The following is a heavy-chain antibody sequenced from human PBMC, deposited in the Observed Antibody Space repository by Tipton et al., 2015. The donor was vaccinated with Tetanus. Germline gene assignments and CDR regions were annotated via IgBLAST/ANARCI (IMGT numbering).Heavy chain of an antibody. CDR2: ISHSGTT. V-gene: IGHV4-30-4*01. CDR1: GGSISSDAHY. Sequence: LRLSCTVSGGSISSDAHYWSWIRQPPGKGLEWLGYISHSGTTNYNPSPMSRVTLSLDTARGQFSLKLTSVTAADAAVYFCARDRRDFAYDSRGFYSPLYYFDNWGQGLRVTVSS. CDR3: ARDRRDFAYDSRGFYSPLYYFDN. D-gene: IGHD3-22*01. J-gene: IGHJ4*02.